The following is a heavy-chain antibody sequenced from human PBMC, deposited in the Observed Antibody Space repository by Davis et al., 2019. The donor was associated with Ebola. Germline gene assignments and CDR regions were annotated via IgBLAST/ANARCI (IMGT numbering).Heavy chain of an antibody. D-gene: IGHD3-9*01. CDR3: ARWGRLVYYGMDV. J-gene: IGHJ6*02. CDR2: IYPGDSDT. CDR1: GYSFTSHW. V-gene: IGHV5-51*01. Sequence: GGSLRLSCKGSGYSFTSHWIAWVRQMPEKGLEWMGIIYPGDSDTRYSPSFQGQVTISADKSISTAYLQWSSLKASDTAMYYCARWGRLVYYGMDVWGQGTTVTVSS.